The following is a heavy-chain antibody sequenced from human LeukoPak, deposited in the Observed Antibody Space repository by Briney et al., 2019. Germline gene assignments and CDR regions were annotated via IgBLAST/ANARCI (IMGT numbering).Heavy chain of an antibody. V-gene: IGHV3-15*01. CDR1: GFTFSNAW. D-gene: IGHD4-17*01. CDR2: IKSKTDGGTT. J-gene: IGHJ4*02. CDR3: TTPHYGDPFDY. Sequence: PGGSLRLSCAASGFTFSNAWMSWVRQAPGKGPEWVGRIKSKTDGGTTDYAAPVKGRFTISRDDSKNTLYLQMNSLKTEDTAVYYCTTPHYGDPFDYWGQGTLVTVSS.